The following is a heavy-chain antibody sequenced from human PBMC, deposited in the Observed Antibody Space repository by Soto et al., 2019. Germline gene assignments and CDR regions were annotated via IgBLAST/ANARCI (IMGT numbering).Heavy chain of an antibody. V-gene: IGHV1-69*01. CDR3: ALPEYSSSPTRGGWFDP. J-gene: IGHJ5*02. D-gene: IGHD6-6*01. Sequence: QVQLVQSGAEVQKPGSSVKVSCKASGGTFSSYAISWVRQAPGQGLEWMGGISPIFGTENYAQKFQGRVTITADESTSTAYMDLSSLRSEDTAVYYCALPEYSSSPTRGGWFDPWGQGTLVTVSS. CDR1: GGTFSSYA. CDR2: ISPIFGTE.